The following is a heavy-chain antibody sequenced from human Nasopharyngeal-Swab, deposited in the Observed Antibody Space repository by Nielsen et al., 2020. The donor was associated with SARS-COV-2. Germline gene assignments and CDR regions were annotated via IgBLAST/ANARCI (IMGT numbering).Heavy chain of an antibody. D-gene: IGHD3-9*01. CDR3: ARAFRRTASSRYIDF. CDR1: GGSFSGYY. V-gene: IGHV4-34*01. Sequence: SETLSLTCVVYGGSFSGYYWSWVRQPPGKGLEWIGEVNHTGSTYYNPSLGSRVTISVDTSKNQFSLTLSSVTATDTAIYYCARAFRRTASSRYIDFWGQGTLLTVPS. J-gene: IGHJ4*02. CDR2: VNHTGST.